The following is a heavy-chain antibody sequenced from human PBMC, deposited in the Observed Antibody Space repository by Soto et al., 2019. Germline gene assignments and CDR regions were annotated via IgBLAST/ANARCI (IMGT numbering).Heavy chain of an antibody. CDR1: GFTFSNVW. J-gene: IGHJ4*02. Sequence: GGSLRLSCAASGFTFSNVWMNWVRQAPGKGLEWVGRIKSKTDGGTTDYAAPVKGRFTISRDDSKNTLYLQMNSLKTEDTAVYYCTTDTYYYGSGEVYYFDYWGQGTLVTVSS. CDR3: TTDTYYYGSGEVYYFDY. V-gene: IGHV3-15*07. CDR2: IKSKTDGGTT. D-gene: IGHD3-10*01.